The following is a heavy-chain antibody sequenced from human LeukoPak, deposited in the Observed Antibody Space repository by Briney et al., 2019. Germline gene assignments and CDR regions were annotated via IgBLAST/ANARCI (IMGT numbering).Heavy chain of an antibody. CDR3: ARDGSSSWYVFRWFDP. D-gene: IGHD6-13*01. CDR1: GFTFSSYS. V-gene: IGHV3-21*01. J-gene: IGHJ5*02. Sequence: GGSLRLSCAASGFTFSSYSMNWVRQAPGKGLEWVSSISSSSSYIYYADSVKGRFTISRDNAKNSLYLQMNSLRAEDTAVHYCARDGSSSWYVFRWFDPWGQGTLVTVSS. CDR2: ISSSSSYI.